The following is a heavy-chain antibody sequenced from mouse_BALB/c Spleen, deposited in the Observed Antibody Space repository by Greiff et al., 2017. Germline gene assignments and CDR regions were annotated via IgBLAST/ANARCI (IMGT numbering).Heavy chain of an antibody. CDR3: ARYAVVAKSGTWFAY. V-gene: IGHV3-8*02. Sequence: EVKLVESGPSLVKPSQTLSLTCSVTGDSITSGYWNWIRKFPGNKLEYMGYISYSGSTYYNPSLKSRISITRDTSKNQYYLQLNSVTTEDTATYYCARYAVVAKSGTWFAYWGQGTLVTVSA. D-gene: IGHD1-1*01. CDR1: GDSITSGY. J-gene: IGHJ3*01. CDR2: ISYSGST.